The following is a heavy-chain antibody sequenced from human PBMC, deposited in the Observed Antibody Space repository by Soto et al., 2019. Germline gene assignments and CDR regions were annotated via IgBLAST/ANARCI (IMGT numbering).Heavy chain of an antibody. Sequence: EVQLVESGGGLVQPGGSLRLSCAASGFTFSDHYMDWVRQAPGKGLEWVGRTRNKANSYTTEYAASVKGSFTISRDDSKNSLYLQMNSLKTEDTAVYYCARASEGFGEFDYWGQGTLVTVSS. CDR2: TRNKANSYTT. CDR1: GFTFSDHY. J-gene: IGHJ4*02. D-gene: IGHD3-10*01. CDR3: ARASEGFGEFDY. V-gene: IGHV3-72*01.